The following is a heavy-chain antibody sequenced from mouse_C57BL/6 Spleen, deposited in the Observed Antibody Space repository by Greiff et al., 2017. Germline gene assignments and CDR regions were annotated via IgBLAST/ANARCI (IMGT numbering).Heavy chain of an antibody. CDR3: ARERPQFDY. CDR1: GFTFSSYA. J-gene: IGHJ2*01. Sequence: EVMLVESGGGLVKPGGSLKLSCAASGFTFSSYAMSWVRQTPEKRLEWVATISDGGSYTYYPDNVKGRFTISRDNAKNNLYLQMSHLKSEDTAMYYCARERPQFDYWGQGTTRTVSS. V-gene: IGHV5-4*01. D-gene: IGHD3-2*02. CDR2: ISDGGSYT.